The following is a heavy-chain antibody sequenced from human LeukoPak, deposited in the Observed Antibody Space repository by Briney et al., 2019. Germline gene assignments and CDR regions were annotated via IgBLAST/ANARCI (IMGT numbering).Heavy chain of an antibody. Sequence: GGSLRLSCAASGFTFSNAWMSWVRQAPGKGLEWVGRIKSKTDGGTTDYAAPVKGRFTISRDDSKNTLYLQMNSLKTEDTAVYYCTTDRDISTGILFDYWGQGTLVTVSS. CDR3: TTDRDISTGILFDY. D-gene: IGHD3-9*01. J-gene: IGHJ4*02. CDR1: GFTFSNAW. CDR2: IKSKTDGGTT. V-gene: IGHV3-15*01.